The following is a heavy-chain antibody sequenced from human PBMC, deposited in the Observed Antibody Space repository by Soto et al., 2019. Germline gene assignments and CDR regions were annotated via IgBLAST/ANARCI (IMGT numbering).Heavy chain of an antibody. J-gene: IGHJ5*02. CDR3: ARDQGVVVTADNWFDP. V-gene: IGHV4-4*07. D-gene: IGHD2-21*02. Sequence: SETLSLTCTVSGGSITDYSWVWIRQPAGKGLEWIGRIFSSGSTNYNPSLKGRITMSLDTSKNQFSLKLNSATATDRAVYFCARDQGVVVTADNWFDPWGQGILVTVSS. CDR1: GGSITDYS. CDR2: IFSSGST.